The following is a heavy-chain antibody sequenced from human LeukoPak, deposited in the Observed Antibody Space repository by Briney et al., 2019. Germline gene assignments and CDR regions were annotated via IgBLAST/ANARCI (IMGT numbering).Heavy chain of an antibody. J-gene: IGHJ4*02. CDR1: GFSLSTSGVG. V-gene: IGHV2-5*02. Sequence: SGPTLVKPTQTLTLTCTFSGFSLSTSGVGVGWIRQPPGKALEWLALIYWEDDKRYSPSLKSRLTITKDTSKNQVVLTMTNMDPVDTATYYCAHKEKHLWFFHFWGQGTLVTVSS. D-gene: IGHD3-10*01. CDR3: AHKEKHLWFFHF. CDR2: IYWEDDK.